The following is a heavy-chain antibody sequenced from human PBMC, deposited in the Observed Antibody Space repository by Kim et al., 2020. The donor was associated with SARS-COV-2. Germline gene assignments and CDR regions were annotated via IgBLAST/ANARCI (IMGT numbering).Heavy chain of an antibody. Sequence: SETLSLTCAVYGGSFSGYYWSWIRQPPGKGLEWIGEINHSGSTNYNPSLKSRVTISVDTSKNQFSLKLSSVTAADTAVYYCARGALYYDFWSGYQSFRFDYWGQGTLVTVSS. V-gene: IGHV4-34*01. J-gene: IGHJ4*02. CDR3: ARGALYYDFWSGYQSFRFDY. CDR1: GGSFSGYY. CDR2: INHSGST. D-gene: IGHD3-3*01.